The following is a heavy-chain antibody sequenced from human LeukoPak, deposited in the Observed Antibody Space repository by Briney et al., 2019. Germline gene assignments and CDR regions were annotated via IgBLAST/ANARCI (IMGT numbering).Heavy chain of an antibody. CDR3: TTGGVGALANYFDY. J-gene: IGHJ4*02. Sequence: PGGSLRLSCAASGFTFSNAWMSWVRQAPGKGLEWVGRIKSKTDGGTTDYAAPVKGRFTISRDDSRNTLYLQMNSLKTEDTAVYYCTTGGVGALANYFDYWGQGTLVTVSS. CDR2: IKSKTDGGTT. D-gene: IGHD1-26*01. CDR1: GFTFSNAW. V-gene: IGHV3-15*01.